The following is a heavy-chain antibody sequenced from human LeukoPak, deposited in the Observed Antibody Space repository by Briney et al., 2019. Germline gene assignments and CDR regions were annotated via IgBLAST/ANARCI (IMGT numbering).Heavy chain of an antibody. D-gene: IGHD2-21*02. CDR3: ARHYCGGDCYSRWYFGL. CDR1: GGSISNYY. J-gene: IGHJ2*01. CDR2: DYSSGST. V-gene: IGHV4-4*07. Sequence: SETLSLTCTVSGGSISNYYWSWIRQPAGKGLECLGRDYSSGSTNYNPSLKSRVTMSVDTSKNQFSLKLSSVTAADTAVYYCARHYCGGDCYSRWYFGLWGRGTLVTVSS.